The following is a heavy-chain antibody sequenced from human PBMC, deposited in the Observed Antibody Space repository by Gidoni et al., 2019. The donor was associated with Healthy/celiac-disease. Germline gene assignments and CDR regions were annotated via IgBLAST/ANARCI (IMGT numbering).Heavy chain of an antibody. D-gene: IGHD1-26*01. CDR1: GVTFSSYA. CDR2: ISGIGVST. V-gene: IGHV3-23*04. Sequence: EVQLVEAGGGLVQPGGSLRLSCAASGVTFSSYAMSWVRQAPGKGMGWVSSISGIGVSTYYADSLKGRFTISRDNSKNTLYLQMNSLIAEDTAVYYCAKAKYSRAVDYWGQGTLVTVSS. J-gene: IGHJ4*02. CDR3: AKAKYSRAVDY.